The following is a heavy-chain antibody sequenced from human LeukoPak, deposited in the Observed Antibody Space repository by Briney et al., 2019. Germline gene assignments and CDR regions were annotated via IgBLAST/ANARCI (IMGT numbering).Heavy chain of an antibody. V-gene: IGHV1-69*06. CDR2: IIPIFGTA. Sequence: SVKVSCKASGGTFSSYAISWVRQAPGQGLEWMGGIIPIFGTANYAQKFQGRVTITADKSTSTAYMELSSLRSEDTAVYYCARYYYDSSGYYDAFDIWGQGTMVTVSS. CDR1: GGTFSSYA. D-gene: IGHD3-22*01. CDR3: ARYYYDSSGYYDAFDI. J-gene: IGHJ3*02.